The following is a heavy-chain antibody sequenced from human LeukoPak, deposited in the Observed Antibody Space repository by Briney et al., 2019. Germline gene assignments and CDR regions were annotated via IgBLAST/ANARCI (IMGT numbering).Heavy chain of an antibody. D-gene: IGHD6-19*01. CDR2: VSASGATP. J-gene: IGHJ4*02. CDR3: AKKLTVAGTFDY. V-gene: IGHV3-23*01. CDR1: GFTFSSSA. Sequence: GGSLRLSCAASGFTFSSSAMSWVRQAPGKGLEWVSAVSASGATPYYADSAKGRFTISRDNSKNTLFLQINSLRAEDTAVYYCAKKLTVAGTFDYWGQGALVTVSS.